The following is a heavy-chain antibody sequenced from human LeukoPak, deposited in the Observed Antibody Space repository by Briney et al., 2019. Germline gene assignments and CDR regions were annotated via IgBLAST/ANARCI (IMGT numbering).Heavy chain of an antibody. J-gene: IGHJ4*02. CDR3: ARGGFYYYDSSGSSLGY. V-gene: IGHV1-2*04. CDR2: INPNSGGT. CDR1: GYTFTGYY. D-gene: IGHD3-22*01. Sequence: ASVKVSCKASGYTFTGYYMHWVRQAPGQGLEWMGWINPNSGGTNYAQKFQGWVTMTRDTSISTAYMELSRLRSDDTAVYYCARGGFYYYDSSGSSLGYWGQGTLVTVSS.